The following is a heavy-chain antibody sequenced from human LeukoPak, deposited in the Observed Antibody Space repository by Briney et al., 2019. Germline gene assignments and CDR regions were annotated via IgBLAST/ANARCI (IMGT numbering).Heavy chain of an antibody. Sequence: ASVKVSCKASGYTFTSYYMHWVRQAPGQGLEWMGIINPSGGSTSYAQKFQGRVTMTRDTSTSTVYMELSSLRSEDTAVYYCARDQGAYCGGDCQEGAFDNWGQGTMVTVSS. D-gene: IGHD2-21*01. CDR3: ARDQGAYCGGDCQEGAFDN. J-gene: IGHJ3*02. V-gene: IGHV1-46*01. CDR1: GYTFTSYY. CDR2: INPSGGST.